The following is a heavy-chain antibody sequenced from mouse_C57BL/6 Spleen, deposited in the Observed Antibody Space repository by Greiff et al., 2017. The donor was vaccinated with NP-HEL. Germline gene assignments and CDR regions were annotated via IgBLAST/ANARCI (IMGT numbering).Heavy chain of an antibody. J-gene: IGHJ1*03. D-gene: IGHD3-2*02. CDR1: GYTFTSYW. Sequence: QVQLQQPGAELVKPGASVKLSCKASGYTFTSYWMHWVKQRPGQGLEWIGMIHPNSGSTNYNEKFKSKATLTVDKSSSTAYMQLSSLTSEDSAVYYCARSTSSGYWYFDVWGTGTTVTVSS. V-gene: IGHV1-64*01. CDR2: IHPNSGST. CDR3: ARSTSSGYWYFDV.